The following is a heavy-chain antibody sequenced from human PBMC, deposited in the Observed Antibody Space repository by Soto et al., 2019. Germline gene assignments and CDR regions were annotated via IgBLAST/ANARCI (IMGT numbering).Heavy chain of an antibody. D-gene: IGHD3-22*01. Sequence: PGGSLRLSCAASGFIFSSYWMHWVRQAPGKGLVWVSRISNDGISTAYADSVKGRFTISRDNAKNTLYLQMNSLRAEDTAVYYCARGPSYYYDSGGLLASMDVWGQGTTVTVSS. CDR1: GFIFSSYW. V-gene: IGHV3-74*01. CDR3: ARGPSYYYDSGGLLASMDV. J-gene: IGHJ6*02. CDR2: ISNDGIST.